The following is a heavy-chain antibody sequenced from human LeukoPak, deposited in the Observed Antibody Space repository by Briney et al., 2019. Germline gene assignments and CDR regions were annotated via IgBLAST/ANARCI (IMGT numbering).Heavy chain of an antibody. CDR3: AKDWVVRGVISY. J-gene: IGHJ4*02. Sequence: PGRSLRLSCAASGFTFSSYAMHWVRQAPGKGLEWVAVISYDGSNKYYAESVKGRFTISRDNSKNTLYLQMNSLRAEDTAVYYCAKDWVVRGVISYWGQGTLVTVSS. CDR1: GFTFSSYA. CDR2: ISYDGSNK. D-gene: IGHD3-10*01. V-gene: IGHV3-30-3*01.